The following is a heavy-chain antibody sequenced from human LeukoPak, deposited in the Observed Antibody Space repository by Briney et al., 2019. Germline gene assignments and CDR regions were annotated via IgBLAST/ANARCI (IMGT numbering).Heavy chain of an antibody. Sequence: GASVKVSCKASGYTFTSYDINWVRQATGQGLEWMGWINPNSGNTGYAQKFQGRVTMTRNTSISTAYMELSSLRSEDTAVYYCARVGIAAAGEVHFQHWGQGTLVTVSS. CDR3: ARVGIAAAGEVHFQH. CDR2: INPNSGNT. J-gene: IGHJ1*01. D-gene: IGHD6-13*01. V-gene: IGHV1-8*01. CDR1: GYTFTSYD.